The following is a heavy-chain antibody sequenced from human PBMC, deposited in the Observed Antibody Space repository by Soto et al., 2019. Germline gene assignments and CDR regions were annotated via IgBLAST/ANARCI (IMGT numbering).Heavy chain of an antibody. J-gene: IGHJ4*02. CDR2: ISAYNGNT. Sequence: QVQLVQSGAEVKKPGASVKVSCKASGYTFTSYGISWVRQAPGQGLEWMGWISAYNGNTNYAQKRQGRVTRTTDTSTSKAFMELRSLRSDDTAVYYCARVTYYDSSGYYPPFDYWGQGTLVTVSS. D-gene: IGHD3-22*01. V-gene: IGHV1-18*01. CDR1: GYTFTSYG. CDR3: ARVTYYDSSGYYPPFDY.